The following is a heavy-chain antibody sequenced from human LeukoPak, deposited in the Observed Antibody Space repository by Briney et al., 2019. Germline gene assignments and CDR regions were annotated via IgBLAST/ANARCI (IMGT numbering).Heavy chain of an antibody. Sequence: GRSLRLSCAASGFTFSSYGMHWVSQAPGKGLEWVAVIWYDGSNKYYADSVKGRFTISRDNSKNTLYLQMNSMRAEDTAVYYCARFRGVAGTSPFDYWGQGNLVTVSS. CDR3: ARFRGVAGTSPFDY. V-gene: IGHV3-33*01. CDR2: IWYDGSNK. D-gene: IGHD6-19*01. CDR1: GFTFSSYG. J-gene: IGHJ4*02.